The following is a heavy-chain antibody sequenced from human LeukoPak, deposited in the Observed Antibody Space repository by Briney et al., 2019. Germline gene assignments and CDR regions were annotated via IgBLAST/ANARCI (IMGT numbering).Heavy chain of an antibody. CDR2: IYYSGST. CDR3: ARAQSHYDFWSGYYIFDY. V-gene: IGHV4-61*01. J-gene: IGHJ4*02. CDR1: GGSVSSGSYY. Sequence: SETLSLTCTVSGGSVSSGSYYWSWIRQPPGKGLEWIGYIYYSGSTNYNPSLKSRVTISVDTSKNQFSLKLSSVTAAGTAVYYCARAQSHYDFWSGYYIFDYWGQGTLVTVSS. D-gene: IGHD3-3*01.